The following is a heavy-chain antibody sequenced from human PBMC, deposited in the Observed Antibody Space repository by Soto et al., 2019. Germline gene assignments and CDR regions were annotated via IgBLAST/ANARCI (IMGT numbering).Heavy chain of an antibody. Sequence: PGGSLRLSCAASGFTFSSYAMSWVRQAPGKGLEWVSAISGSGGSTYYADSVKGRFTISRDNSKNTLYLQMNSLRAEDTAVYYCAKDGPYAYDFWSGYFRSYYYGMDVWGQGTTVTVSS. CDR2: ISGSGGST. CDR1: GFTFSSYA. CDR3: AKDGPYAYDFWSGYFRSYYYGMDV. J-gene: IGHJ6*02. V-gene: IGHV3-23*01. D-gene: IGHD3-3*01.